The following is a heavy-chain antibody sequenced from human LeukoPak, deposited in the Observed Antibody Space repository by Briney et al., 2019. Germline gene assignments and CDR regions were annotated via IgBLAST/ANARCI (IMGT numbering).Heavy chain of an antibody. J-gene: IGHJ6*03. Sequence: SETLSLTCTVSGGSISSYYWSWIRQPAGKGLEWIGRIYTSGSTNYNPSLKSRVTVSVDTSKNQFSLKLSSVTAADTAVYYCARQGYDLWSGYPYYMDVWGKGTTVTVSS. V-gene: IGHV4-4*07. CDR2: IYTSGST. CDR3: ARQGYDLWSGYPYYMDV. D-gene: IGHD3-3*01. CDR1: GGSISSYY.